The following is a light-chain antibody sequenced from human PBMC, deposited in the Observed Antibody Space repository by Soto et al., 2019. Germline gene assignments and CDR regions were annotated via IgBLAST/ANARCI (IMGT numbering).Light chain of an antibody. Sequence: QSVLTQPASVSGSPGQSIAISCTGTSSDIGAYAYVSWYQQHPGKIPKLIVFDVNYRPSGVSSRFSGSKSGNTASLTISGLQAEDEADYSCSSYTRSSFVIFGGGPQRTVL. J-gene: IGLJ2*01. V-gene: IGLV2-14*03. CDR2: DVN. CDR1: SSDIGAYAY. CDR3: SSYTRSSFVI.